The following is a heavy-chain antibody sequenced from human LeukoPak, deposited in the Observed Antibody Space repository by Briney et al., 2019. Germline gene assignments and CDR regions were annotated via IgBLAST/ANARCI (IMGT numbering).Heavy chain of an antibody. D-gene: IGHD2-21*02. CDR3: ARVEYCGGDCYPSYWYFDL. CDR2: IYYSGST. V-gene: IGHV4-59*01. J-gene: IGHJ2*01. Sequence: PSETLSLTCTVSGGSISSYYWSWIRQPPGKGLEWIGYIYYSGSTNYNPSLKSRVTISVDTSKNQFSLKLSSVTAADTAVYYCARVEYCGGDCYPSYWYFDLWGRGTLVTVSS. CDR1: GGSISSYY.